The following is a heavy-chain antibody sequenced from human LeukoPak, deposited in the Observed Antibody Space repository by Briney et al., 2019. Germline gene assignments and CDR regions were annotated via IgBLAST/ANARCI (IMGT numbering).Heavy chain of an antibody. V-gene: IGHV3-33*06. CDR1: GFTFNTHG. J-gene: IGHJ4*02. Sequence: GGSLRLSCAAPGFTFNTHGMHWVRQAPGKGLEWVAALWFDGSVKHYSDAVKGRFTISRDNSLNTLYLQMNSLRVEDTAIYYCAKDTAVQFLEPAFWGQGTLVTVSS. D-gene: IGHD3-3*01. CDR3: AKDTAVQFLEPAF. CDR2: LWFDGSVK.